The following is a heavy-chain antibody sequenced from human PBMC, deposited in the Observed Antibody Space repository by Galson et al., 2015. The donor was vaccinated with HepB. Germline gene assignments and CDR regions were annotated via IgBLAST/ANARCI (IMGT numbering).Heavy chain of an antibody. V-gene: IGHV4-38-2*02. Sequence: ETLSLTCAVSNYSISSGYYWGWIRQPPGKGLEWIGSIYHSGSTYYNPSLKSRVTISIDTSNNQFSLKLISVTAADTAVYYCAREPGYSSGWYTWFDPWGQGTLVTVSS. CDR1: NYSISSGYY. CDR3: AREPGYSSGWYTWFDP. CDR2: IYHSGST. J-gene: IGHJ5*02. D-gene: IGHD6-19*01.